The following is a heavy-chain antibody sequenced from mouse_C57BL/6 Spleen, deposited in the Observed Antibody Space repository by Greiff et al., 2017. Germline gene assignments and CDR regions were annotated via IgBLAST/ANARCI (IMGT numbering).Heavy chain of an antibody. CDR2: INPGSGGT. CDR3: ARSHYYGSSSQWYFDV. V-gene: IGHV1-54*01. J-gene: IGHJ1*03. D-gene: IGHD1-1*01. Sequence: QVQLKQSGAELVRPGTSVKVSCKASGYAFTNYLIEWVKQRPGQGLEWIGVINPGSGGTNYNEKFKGKATLTADKSSSTAYMQLSSLTSEDSAVYFCARSHYYGSSSQWYFDVWGTGTTVTVSS. CDR1: GYAFTNYL.